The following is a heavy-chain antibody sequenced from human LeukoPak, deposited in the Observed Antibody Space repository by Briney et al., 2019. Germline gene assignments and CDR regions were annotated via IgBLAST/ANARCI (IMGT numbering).Heavy chain of an antibody. Sequence: SQTLSLTCAVYGGSFSGYYWSWIRQPPGKGLEWIGEINHSGRTNYNPSLKSRVTISVDTSKNQFSLKLSSVTAADTAVYYCARKGYNFWSGYSRYYYMDVWGKGTTVTVSS. CDR2: INHSGRT. CDR1: GGSFSGYY. CDR3: ARKGYNFWSGYSRYYYMDV. J-gene: IGHJ6*03. D-gene: IGHD3-3*01. V-gene: IGHV4-34*01.